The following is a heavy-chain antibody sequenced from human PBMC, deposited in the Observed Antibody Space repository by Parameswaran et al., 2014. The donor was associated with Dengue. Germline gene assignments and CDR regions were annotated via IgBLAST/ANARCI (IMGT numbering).Heavy chain of an antibody. CDR2: MNPNSGNT. J-gene: IGHJ3*02. CDR3: ARPNPYYYDLAFDI. D-gene: IGHD3-22*01. Sequence: WVRQAPGQGLEWMGWMNPNSGNTGYAQKFQGRVTMTRNTSISTAYMELSSLRSEDTAVYYCARPNPYYYDLAFDIWGQGTMVTVSS. V-gene: IGHV1-8*01.